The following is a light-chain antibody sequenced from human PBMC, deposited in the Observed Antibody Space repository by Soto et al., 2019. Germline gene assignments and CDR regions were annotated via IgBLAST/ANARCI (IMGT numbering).Light chain of an antibody. Sequence: EIVMTQSPATLSVSPGQRATLSCRASQSVSSNLAWYQQKPGQAPRLLIYGASTRATGIPARLSGSGSGTEFALTISSLQSEEFECCYCKQYNNWPPWTFGQGTKVEIK. V-gene: IGKV3-15*01. CDR1: QSVSSN. CDR2: GAS. J-gene: IGKJ1*01. CDR3: KQYNNWPPWT.